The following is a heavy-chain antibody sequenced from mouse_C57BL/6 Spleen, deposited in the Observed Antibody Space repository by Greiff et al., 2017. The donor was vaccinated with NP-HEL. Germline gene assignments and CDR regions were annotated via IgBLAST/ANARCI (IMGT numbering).Heavy chain of an antibody. V-gene: IGHV1-15*01. Sequence: VQLQQSGAELVRPGASVTLSCKASGYTFTDYEMHWVKQTPVHGLEWIGAIDPETGGTAYNQKFKGKAILTADKSSSTAYMELRSLTSEGSAVYYCTRPFTTVVAKGYFDVWGKGTTVTVSS. CDR1: GYTFTDYE. CDR2: IDPETGGT. CDR3: TRPFTTVVAKGYFDV. D-gene: IGHD1-1*01. J-gene: IGHJ1*03.